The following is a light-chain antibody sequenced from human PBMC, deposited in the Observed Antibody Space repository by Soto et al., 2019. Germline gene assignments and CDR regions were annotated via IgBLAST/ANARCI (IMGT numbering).Light chain of an antibody. CDR1: DIGSKS. CDR3: QVWDSAVI. J-gene: IGLJ2*01. V-gene: IGLV3-21*02. Sequence: SYELTQPPSVSVAPGQTARITCGGNDIGSKSVHWHQLKPGQAPVVVVYDDVDRPSGIPERFTGSNSGNTATLTISRVEAGDEADYYCQVWDSAVIFGGGTKVTVL. CDR2: DDV.